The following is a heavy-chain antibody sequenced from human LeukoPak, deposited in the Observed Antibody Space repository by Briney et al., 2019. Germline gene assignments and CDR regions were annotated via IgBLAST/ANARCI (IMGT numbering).Heavy chain of an antibody. Sequence: ASVKVSCKASGYTFTSYDINWVRQATGKGLEWMGWMNPNSGNTGYAQKFQGRVTMTRDTSISTAYMELSSLRSEDTAVYYCARVSCSSTSCYDYWGQGALVTVSS. CDR3: ARVSCSSTSCYDY. D-gene: IGHD2-2*01. CDR2: MNPNSGNT. J-gene: IGHJ4*02. V-gene: IGHV1-8*01. CDR1: GYTFTSYD.